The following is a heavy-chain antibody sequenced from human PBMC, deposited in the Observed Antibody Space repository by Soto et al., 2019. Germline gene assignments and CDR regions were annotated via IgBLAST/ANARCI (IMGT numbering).Heavy chain of an antibody. CDR3: ASLSNWNQNRAFDI. D-gene: IGHD1-20*01. CDR2: IYPGDSDT. V-gene: IGHV5-51*01. CDR1: GYSFTSYW. J-gene: IGHJ3*02. Sequence: PGESLKISCKGSGYSFTSYWIGWVRQMPGKGLEGMGIIYPGDSDTRYSPSVQSQVTISADKSISTAYLQWSSRKASDIAMSYCASLSNWNQNRAFDIWGQGTMVTVSS.